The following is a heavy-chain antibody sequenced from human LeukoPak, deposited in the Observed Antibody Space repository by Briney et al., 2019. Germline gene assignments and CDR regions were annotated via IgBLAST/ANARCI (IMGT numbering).Heavy chain of an antibody. CDR2: IIPIFGTA. Sequence: GASVKVSSKASGGTFSSYAISWVRQAPGQGLEWMGGIIPIFGTANYAQKFQGRVTITADKSTSTAYMELSSLRSEDTAVYYCARDFKDSSGYYADYWGQGTLVTVSS. J-gene: IGHJ4*02. V-gene: IGHV1-69*06. D-gene: IGHD3-22*01. CDR1: GGTFSSYA. CDR3: ARDFKDSSGYYADY.